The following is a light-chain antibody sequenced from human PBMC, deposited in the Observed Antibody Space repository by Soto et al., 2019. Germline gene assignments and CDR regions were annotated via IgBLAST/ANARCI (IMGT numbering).Light chain of an antibody. CDR2: EVT. J-gene: IGLJ2*01. Sequence: QSALTQSASVSGSPGQSITISCTGTSSDVGGYNYVSWYQQHPGKAPKLMIYEVTNRPSGVSDRFSASKSGNTASLTISGLQAEDEADYYCSSYTSSSTVVFGGGTKLTVL. CDR1: SSDVGGYNY. V-gene: IGLV2-14*01. CDR3: SSYTSSSTVV.